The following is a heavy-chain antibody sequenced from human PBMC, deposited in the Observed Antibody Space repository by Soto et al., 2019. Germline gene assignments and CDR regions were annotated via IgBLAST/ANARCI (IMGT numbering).Heavy chain of an antibody. V-gene: IGHV3-53*04. Sequence: EVQLVESGGGLVQPGGSPRLSCAASGFTVSSNYMSWVRQAPGKGLEWVSVIYSGGSTYYADSVKGRFTICRHNSKNTLYLEMNSLRAEDSAVYYCARVILGWYFDYWGQGNLVTVSS. J-gene: IGHJ4*02. CDR1: GFTVSSNY. CDR2: IYSGGST. CDR3: ARVILGWYFDY. D-gene: IGHD2-21*01.